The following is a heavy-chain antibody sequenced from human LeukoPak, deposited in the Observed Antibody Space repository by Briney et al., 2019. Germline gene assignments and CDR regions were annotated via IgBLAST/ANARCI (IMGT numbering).Heavy chain of an antibody. D-gene: IGHD2-8*02. V-gene: IGHV4-4*07. CDR3: ARDRAALTTDIVLNYYMDV. J-gene: IGHJ6*03. Sequence: SETLSLTCTVSGGSISSYYWSWIRQPAGRGLEWIGRIYTSGSTDYNPSLKSRVTMSVDTSKNQFSLKLSSVTAADTAVYYCARDRAALTTDIVLNYYMDVWGKGTTVTVSS. CDR2: IYTSGST. CDR1: GGSISSYY.